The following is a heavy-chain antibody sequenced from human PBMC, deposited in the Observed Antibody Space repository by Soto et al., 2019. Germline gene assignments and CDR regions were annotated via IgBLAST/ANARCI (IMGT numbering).Heavy chain of an antibody. Sequence: EVQLVESGRLGTAWGVLRLSCAASGFSFSSHSMKWVRQAPGKGLEWVSYISSSGSTIYYADSVKGRFTISRDNAKNSLYLQMNSLRDDDTAVYYCARGRGYCGGTNCYLDYWGQGALVTVSS. CDR3: ARGRGYCGGTNCYLDY. CDR2: ISSSGSTI. V-gene: IGHV3-48*02. D-gene: IGHD2-21*01. J-gene: IGHJ4*02. CDR1: GFSFSSHS.